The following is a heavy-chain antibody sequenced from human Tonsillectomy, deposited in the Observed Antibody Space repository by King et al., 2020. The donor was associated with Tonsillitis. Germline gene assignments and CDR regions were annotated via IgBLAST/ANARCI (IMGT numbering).Heavy chain of an antibody. D-gene: IGHD3-3*01. Sequence: VQLVESGAEVKKPGASVTLSCTPSGYTFTSHYMHWVRQAPGQGLEWMGITNPSGGSTTYAQKFQGRVTLTRDTSTSTFYMELGSLRSEDTAVYYCARGGITIFGVVIDPGFFDLWGRGTLVTVSS. V-gene: IGHV1-46*01. J-gene: IGHJ2*01. CDR2: TNPSGGST. CDR3: ARGGITIFGVVIDPGFFDL. CDR1: GYTFTSHY.